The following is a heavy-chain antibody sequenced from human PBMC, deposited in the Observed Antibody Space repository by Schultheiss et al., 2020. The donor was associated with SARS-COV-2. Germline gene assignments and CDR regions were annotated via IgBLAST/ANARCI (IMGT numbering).Heavy chain of an antibody. CDR3: ARVRPSIAVTGPADY. V-gene: IGHV1-18*04. Sequence: ASVKVSCKASGYTFTSYGISWVRQAPGQGLEWMGWISAYNGNTNYAQKFQGRVTITADESTSTAYMELSSLRSEDTTVYYCARVRPSIAVTGPADYWGQGTLVTVSS. J-gene: IGHJ4*02. CDR1: GYTFTSYG. CDR2: ISAYNGNT. D-gene: IGHD6-13*01.